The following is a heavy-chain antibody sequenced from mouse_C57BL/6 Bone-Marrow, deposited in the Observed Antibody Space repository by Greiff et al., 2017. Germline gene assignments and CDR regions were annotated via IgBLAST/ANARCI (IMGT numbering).Heavy chain of an antibody. Sequence: EVHLVESGGDLVKPGGSLKLSCAASGFTFSSYGMSWVRQTPDKRLEWVATISSGGSYTYYPDSVKGRFTISRDNAKNTLYLQMSSLKSEDTAMYYCARRGLPDYWGQGTTRTVSS. CDR2: ISSGGSYT. D-gene: IGHD2-2*01. J-gene: IGHJ2*01. CDR3: ARRGLPDY. CDR1: GFTFSSYG. V-gene: IGHV5-6*01.